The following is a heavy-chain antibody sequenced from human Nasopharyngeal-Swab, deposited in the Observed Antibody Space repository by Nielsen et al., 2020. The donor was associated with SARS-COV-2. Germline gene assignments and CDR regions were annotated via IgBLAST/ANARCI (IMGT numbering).Heavy chain of an antibody. V-gene: IGHV4-34*01. CDR3: ARRAARYYCGMDA. D-gene: IGHD6-6*01. Sequence: SETLSLTCAVYGGSFSGYYWSWIRQPPGKGLEWIGEINHSGSTNYNPSLKSRVTISVDTSKNQFSLKLSSVTAADTAVYYCARRAARYYCGMDAWGQGTTVTVSS. CDR2: INHSGST. CDR1: GGSFSGYY. J-gene: IGHJ6*02.